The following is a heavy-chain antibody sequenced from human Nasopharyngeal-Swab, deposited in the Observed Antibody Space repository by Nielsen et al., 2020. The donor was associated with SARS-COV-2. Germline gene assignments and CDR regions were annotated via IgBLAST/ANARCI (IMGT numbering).Heavy chain of an antibody. CDR3: ASSPRGQSSWLGGYFDY. V-gene: IGHV3-53*01. J-gene: IGHJ4*02. CDR1: GFTVVSNY. Sequence: GRSLRPPVAAPGFTVVSNYMSWVRQAPGKGLEWVSVIYSGGSTYYADSVKGRFTISRDNSKNTLYLQMNSLRAEDTAVYYCASSPRGQSSWLGGYFDYWGQGTLVTVSS. CDR2: IYSGGST. D-gene: IGHD6-19*01.